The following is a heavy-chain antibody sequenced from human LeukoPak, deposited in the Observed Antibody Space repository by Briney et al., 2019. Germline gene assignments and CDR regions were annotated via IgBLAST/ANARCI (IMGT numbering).Heavy chain of an antibody. CDR3: ARHGTGAFFDY. CDR1: GGSISSYY. CDR2: IYYSGST. V-gene: IGHV4-59*08. D-gene: IGHD7-27*01. J-gene: IGHJ4*02. Sequence: SETLSLTCTVSGGSISSYYWSWIRQPPGKGLEWIGYIYYSGSTNYNPSLKSRVTISVDTSKNQFSLKLSSVTAADTAVYYCARHGTGAFFDYWGQGTLVTVSS.